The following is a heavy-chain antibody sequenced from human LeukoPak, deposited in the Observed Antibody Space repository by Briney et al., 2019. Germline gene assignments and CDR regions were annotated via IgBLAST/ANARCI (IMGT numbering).Heavy chain of an antibody. Sequence: GGSLRLSCAAPGFTFSSYWMSWVRQAPGKGLEWVANIKQDGSEKYYVDSVKGRFTISRDNAKNSLYLQMNSLRAEDSAVYYCAKRVKALPEYDYWGQGTLVTVSS. D-gene: IGHD2-2*01. V-gene: IGHV3-7*03. CDR2: IKQDGSEK. CDR1: GFTFSSYW. CDR3: AKRVKALPEYDY. J-gene: IGHJ4*02.